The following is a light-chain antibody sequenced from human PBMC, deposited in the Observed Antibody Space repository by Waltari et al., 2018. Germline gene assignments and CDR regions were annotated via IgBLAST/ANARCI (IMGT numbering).Light chain of an antibody. V-gene: IGKV1-9*01. CDR3: QELNTYPQSLT. J-gene: IGKJ4*01. Sequence: DIQLTQSPSFLSASIGDRVTITCRASQGISSYLAWYQQKPGKAPKLLIYAAATLQSGVPSRFCGSGSWTEFTLTISSLQPEDFATYYCQELNTYPQSLTFGGGTKVEI. CDR1: QGISSY. CDR2: AAA.